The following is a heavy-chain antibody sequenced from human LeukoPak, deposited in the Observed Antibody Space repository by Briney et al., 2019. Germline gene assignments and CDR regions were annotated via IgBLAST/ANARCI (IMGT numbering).Heavy chain of an antibody. J-gene: IGHJ4*02. CDR2: INHSGST. CDR3: ASSSYGGNSETFDY. D-gene: IGHD4-23*01. V-gene: IGHV4-34*01. Sequence: PSETLSLTCAVYGGSFSGYYWSWIRQPPGKGLEWIGEINHSGSTNYNPSLKSRVTISVDTSKNQFSLKLSSVTAADTAVYYCASSSYGGNSETFDYWGQGTLVTVSS. CDR1: GGSFSGYY.